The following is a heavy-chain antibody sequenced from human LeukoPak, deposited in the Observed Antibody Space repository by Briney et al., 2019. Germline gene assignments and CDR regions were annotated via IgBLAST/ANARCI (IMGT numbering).Heavy chain of an antibody. D-gene: IGHD3-22*01. V-gene: IGHV3-23*01. CDR2: ISGSGTNT. J-gene: IGHJ4*02. Sequence: GGSLRLSCAASGFTFSDYAMNWVRQAPGEGLEWVSGISGSGTNTYYADSVKGRFTISRDNSKNTLYLQMNSLRVEDTAAYYCAKDLSASRDSGYYSLDYWGQGTLVTVSS. CDR3: AKDLSASRDSGYYSLDY. CDR1: GFTFSDYA.